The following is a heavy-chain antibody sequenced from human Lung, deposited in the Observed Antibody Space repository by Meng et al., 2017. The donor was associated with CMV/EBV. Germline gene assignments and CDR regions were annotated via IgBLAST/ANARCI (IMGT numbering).Heavy chain of an antibody. V-gene: IGHV3-30*02. J-gene: IGHJ3*02. CDR2: IHYDGSYK. CDR1: GFTFNSYG. CDR3: AKDFHRSGSSDVFDI. D-gene: IGHD3-10*01. Sequence: GGSLRLXCVASGFTFNSYGMHWVRQAPGEGLEWVTFIHYDGSYKYYADSVKGRFTISRDNSKNMVYLEMSSLNVADTAIYYCAKDFHRSGSSDVFDIWGKGXMVTVSS.